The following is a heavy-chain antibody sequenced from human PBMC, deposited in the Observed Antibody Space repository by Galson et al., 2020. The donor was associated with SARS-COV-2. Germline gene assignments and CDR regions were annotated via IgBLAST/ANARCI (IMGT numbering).Heavy chain of an antibody. Sequence: GGSLRLSCEASAFSVTHAWMSWVRQAPGKGLEWVARIKGKADGGTTHYATAVKDRFTISRDYSKKTMYLEMNSLTIEDTGLYYCVTGRDHYPDTFDVWGQGTTVTVSS. CDR1: AFSVTHAW. CDR2: IKGKADGGTT. V-gene: IGHV3-15*01. CDR3: VTGRDHYPDTFDV. J-gene: IGHJ3*01. D-gene: IGHD1-26*01.